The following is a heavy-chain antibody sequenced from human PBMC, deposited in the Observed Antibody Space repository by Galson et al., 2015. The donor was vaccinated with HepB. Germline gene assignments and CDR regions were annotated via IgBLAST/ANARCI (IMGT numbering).Heavy chain of an antibody. J-gene: IGHJ4*02. CDR1: GFTFTTYV. CDR2: ISGGLST. CDR3: ARASLDRSGFYYFDY. D-gene: IGHD3-3*01. V-gene: IGHV3-23*01. Sequence: SLRLSCAASGFTFTTYVMTWVRQAPGKGLEWVSSISGGLSTYYADSVKGRFTISRDNSGSALYLQMNTLRAEDTAVYYCARASLDRSGFYYFDYWGQGTLVPVSS.